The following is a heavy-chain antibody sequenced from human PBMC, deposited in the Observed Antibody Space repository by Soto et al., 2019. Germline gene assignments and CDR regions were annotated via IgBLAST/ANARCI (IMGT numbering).Heavy chain of an antibody. CDR3: ARELIVGPAEYFQH. V-gene: IGHV3-7*01. CDR2: INQDGSEK. Sequence: GVSLRLSCAASRFTFSSYWMSWVRQTPGKGLEWVANINQDGSEKYYVDSVKGRFTISRDNAKNSLYLQMNSLRAEDTAVYYCARELIVGPAEYFQHWGQGTLVTVSS. CDR1: RFTFSSYW. J-gene: IGHJ1*01. D-gene: IGHD1-26*01.